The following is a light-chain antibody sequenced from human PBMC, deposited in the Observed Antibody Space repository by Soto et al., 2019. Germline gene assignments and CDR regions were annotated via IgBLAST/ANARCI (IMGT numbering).Light chain of an antibody. CDR3: CSYAGTYTLVV. V-gene: IGLV2-11*01. CDR1: SSDVGGYNY. Sequence: QSALTQPRSVSGSPGQSVTISCTGTSSDVGGYNYVSWYQQHPGKAPKLMIYDVAQRPSGVPDRFSGSKSCNTAALTISGLQAEDEADYYCCSYAGTYTLVVFGGGTKLTVL. CDR2: DVA. J-gene: IGLJ2*01.